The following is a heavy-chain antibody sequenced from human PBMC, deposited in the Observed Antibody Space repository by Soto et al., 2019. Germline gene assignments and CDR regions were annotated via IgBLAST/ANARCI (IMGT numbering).Heavy chain of an antibody. D-gene: IGHD3-3*01. Sequence: GGSLRLSCSASGFTFTSYAMSWVRQAPGKGLEWVSVISGSGGDTKSADSVKGRFTISRDNFKNMLYLQMNSLRAEDTAVYYCAKHDFWTLYNTGLDSWGQGTLVTVSS. CDR2: ISGSGGDT. V-gene: IGHV3-23*01. CDR3: AKHDFWTLYNTGLDS. J-gene: IGHJ4*02. CDR1: GFTFTSYA.